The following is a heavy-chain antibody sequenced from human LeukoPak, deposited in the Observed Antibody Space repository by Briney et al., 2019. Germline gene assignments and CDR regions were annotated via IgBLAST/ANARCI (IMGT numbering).Heavy chain of an antibody. J-gene: IGHJ5*02. CDR3: ARSGYCSRTSCYPNWFDP. CDR1: GGSISSGGYY. V-gene: IGHV4-31*03. Sequence: PSQTLSLTCTVSGGSISSGGYYWSWIRQHPGKGLEWIGYIYHSGSTYYNPSLKSRVTISVDTSKNQFSLKLSSVTAADTAVYYCARSGYCSRTSCYPNWFDPWGQGTLVTVSS. D-gene: IGHD2-2*03. CDR2: IYHSGST.